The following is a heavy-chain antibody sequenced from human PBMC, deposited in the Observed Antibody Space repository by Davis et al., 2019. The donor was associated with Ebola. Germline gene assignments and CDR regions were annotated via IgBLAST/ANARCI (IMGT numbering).Heavy chain of an antibody. Sequence: MPGGSLRLSCTVSGGSISSSSYYWGWIRQPPGKGLEWIGSIYYSGSTYYNPSLKSRVTISVDTSKNQFSLKLSSVTAADTAVYYCASRQAEPDRGPWFDPWGQGTLVTVSS. CDR1: GGSISSSSYY. D-gene: IGHD3-22*01. V-gene: IGHV4-39*01. J-gene: IGHJ5*02. CDR3: ASRQAEPDRGPWFDP. CDR2: IYYSGST.